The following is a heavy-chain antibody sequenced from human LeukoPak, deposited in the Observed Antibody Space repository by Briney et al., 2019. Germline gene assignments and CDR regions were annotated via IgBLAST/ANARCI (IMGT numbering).Heavy chain of an antibody. D-gene: IGHD2-2*01. J-gene: IGHJ4*02. CDR3: AGILSSTSSVDY. CDR2: INHSGST. Sequence: EWIGEINHSGSTNYNPSLKSRVTISVDTSKNQFSLKLSSVTAADTAVYYCAGILSSTSSVDYWGQGTLVTVSS. V-gene: IGHV4-34*01.